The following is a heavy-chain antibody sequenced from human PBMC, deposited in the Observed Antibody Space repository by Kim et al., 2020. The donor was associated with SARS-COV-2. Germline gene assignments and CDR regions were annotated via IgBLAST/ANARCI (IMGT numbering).Heavy chain of an antibody. CDR1: GGSISSYY. D-gene: IGHD3-22*01. Sequence: SETLSLTCTVSGGSISSYYWSWIRQPPGKGLEWIGYIYYSGSTNYNPSLKSRVTISVDTSKNQFSLKLSSVTAADTAVYYCAREKEYYDSSGYPAYSHAFDIWGQGTMVTVSS. J-gene: IGHJ3*02. CDR2: IYYSGST. CDR3: AREKEYYDSSGYPAYSHAFDI. V-gene: IGHV4-59*01.